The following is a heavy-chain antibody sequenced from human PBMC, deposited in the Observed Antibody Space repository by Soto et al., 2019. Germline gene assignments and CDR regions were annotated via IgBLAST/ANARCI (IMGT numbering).Heavy chain of an antibody. Sequence: QVQLVQSGAEVKKPGASVKFSCKASGYTFTHYGITWVRQAPGQGLEWMGWINSFSGDTNYPQKLQVRLTMTTDTSTNTVYMELRNLRSDDTAIYYCARDLHSGGKYWDVDIWGRGTLVTVSS. J-gene: IGHJ2*01. CDR1: GYTFTHYG. V-gene: IGHV1-18*01. CDR3: ARDLHSGGKYWDVDI. CDR2: INSFSGDT. D-gene: IGHD2-15*01.